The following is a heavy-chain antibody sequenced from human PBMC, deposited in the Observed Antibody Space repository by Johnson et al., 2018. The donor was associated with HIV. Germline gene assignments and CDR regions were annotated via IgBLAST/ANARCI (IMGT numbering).Heavy chain of an antibody. V-gene: IGHV3-11*04. D-gene: IGHD4-23*01. CDR1: GFVFSDSH. Sequence: QVQLVESGGDLVKPGGSLRVSCLASGFVFSDSHMSWIRQAPGKGLEWVSIISGSGGRTYYADSVKGRFTISRDNSKNTLYLQMNSLSAEDTAVYYCARDLVYGGNFRAFDI. CDR2: ISGSGGRT. J-gene: IGHJ3*02. CDR3: ARDLVYGGNFRAFDI.